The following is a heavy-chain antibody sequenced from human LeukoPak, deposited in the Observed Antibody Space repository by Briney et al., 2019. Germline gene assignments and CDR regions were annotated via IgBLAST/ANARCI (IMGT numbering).Heavy chain of an antibody. Sequence: GGSLRLSCAVSGFTFSNYAMHWVRQAPGKGLEWVAFTRLDGSKKYHADSVKGRFTISRDNTKNTLYLQMNSLRPEDTAMYYCAILGTEILLAGLGYWGQGTLVTVSS. CDR1: GFTFSNYA. J-gene: IGHJ4*02. V-gene: IGHV3-30*02. CDR2: TRLDGSKK. D-gene: IGHD3-16*01. CDR3: AILGTEILLAGLGY.